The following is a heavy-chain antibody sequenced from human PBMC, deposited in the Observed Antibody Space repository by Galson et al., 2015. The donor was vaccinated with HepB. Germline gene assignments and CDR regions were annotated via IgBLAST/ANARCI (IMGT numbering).Heavy chain of an antibody. Sequence: SPRLSCAASGFTFDDYGMSWVRPTPGKGLEWVYGINWNGGSTGYADSVKGRFTISRDNAKNSLYLKMNSLRAEDTALYYCARVIYDYVWGSYRRGFDYLCQGTLFTVSS. CDR1: GFTFDDYG. V-gene: IGHV3-20*04. CDR2: INWNGGST. J-gene: IGHJ4*02. CDR3: ARVIYDYVWGSYRRGFDY. D-gene: IGHD3-16*02.